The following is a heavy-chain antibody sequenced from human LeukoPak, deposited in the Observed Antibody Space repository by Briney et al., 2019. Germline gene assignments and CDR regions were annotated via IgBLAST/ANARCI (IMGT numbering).Heavy chain of an antibody. J-gene: IGHJ6*02. CDR1: GSTFNSYA. V-gene: IGHV3-23*01. CDR3: AKGPDSSGYGYNYGMVV. CDR2: ISGSGAST. Sequence: PGGSLRLSCAASGSTFNSYAMSWVRQAPGKGLEWVSAISGSGASTYYADAVKGRFTISRDNSKNTLYLQMNSLRAEDTAVYYCAKGPDSSGYGYNYGMVVWGRRDTLTVSS. D-gene: IGHD3-22*01.